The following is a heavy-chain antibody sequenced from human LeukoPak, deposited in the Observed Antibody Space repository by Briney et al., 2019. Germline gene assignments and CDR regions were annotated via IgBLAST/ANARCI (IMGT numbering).Heavy chain of an antibody. CDR2: INYSGHT. Sequence: PSETLSLTCTVSGDSISNSDYYWGWIRQSPGKGLEWITLINYSGHTFYNPSLRSRVTISVGMPKNQFSLNPNSVTAADTAVYYCARRRKDLNWFDPWGQGTLVTVSS. CDR1: GDSISNSDYY. CDR3: ARRRKDLNWFDP. J-gene: IGHJ5*02. V-gene: IGHV4-39*01.